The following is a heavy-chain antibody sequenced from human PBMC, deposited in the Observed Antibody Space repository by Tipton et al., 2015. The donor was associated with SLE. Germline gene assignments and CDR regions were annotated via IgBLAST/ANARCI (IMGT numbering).Heavy chain of an antibody. CDR3: ARVYTVATQIPFDY. V-gene: IGHV4-4*07. D-gene: IGHD5-12*01. CDR1: GDTISDHY. Sequence: LRLSCTVSGDTISDHYWSWIRQPAGKGLEWIGHVQTSGTTNYNPSLKSRVSISVDTSKKHFSLKLNSATAADTAVYFCARVYTVATQIPFDYWGRGKLVTVSS. CDR2: VQTSGTT. J-gene: IGHJ4*02.